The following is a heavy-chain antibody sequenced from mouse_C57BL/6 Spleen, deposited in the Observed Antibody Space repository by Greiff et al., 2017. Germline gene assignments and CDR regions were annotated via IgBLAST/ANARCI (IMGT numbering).Heavy chain of an antibody. CDR1: GYTFTSYW. Sequence: VQLQQPGAELVKPGASVKLSCKASGYTFTSYWMHWVKQRPGQGLEWIGMIHPNSGSTNYNEKFKSKATLTVGKSSSTAYMQLSSLTSEDSAVYYCARAGSSYWYFDVWGTGTTVTVSS. CDR2: IHPNSGST. V-gene: IGHV1-64*01. D-gene: IGHD1-1*01. CDR3: ARAGSSYWYFDV. J-gene: IGHJ1*03.